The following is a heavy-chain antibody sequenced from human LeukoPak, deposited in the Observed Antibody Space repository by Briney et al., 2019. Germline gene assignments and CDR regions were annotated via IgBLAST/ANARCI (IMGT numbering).Heavy chain of an antibody. CDR3: AREYNYYDSSGWDAFEI. Sequence: PADNQPLPCRVCGGPISTHYWNWTGNPRRKALEGVVYICYSGSTNYNPSLTGRVTISVDPSKNQFSLKLSSVTAADTAVYYCAREYNYYDSSGWDAFEIWGQGTMVTVSS. D-gene: IGHD3-22*01. CDR1: GGPISTHY. CDR2: ICYSGST. V-gene: IGHV4-59*11. J-gene: IGHJ3*02.